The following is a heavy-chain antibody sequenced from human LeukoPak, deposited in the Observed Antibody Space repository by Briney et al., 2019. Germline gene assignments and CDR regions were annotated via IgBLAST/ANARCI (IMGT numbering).Heavy chain of an antibody. CDR3: ARRKYSYGPYFDY. J-gene: IGHJ4*02. D-gene: IGHD5-18*01. CDR2: IKQDGSEK. CDR1: GFTFSSYW. Sequence: PGGSLRLSCAASGFTFSSYWMSWVCQAPGKGLEWVANIKQDGSEKYYVDSVKGRFTISRDNAKNSLYPQMNSLRAEDTAVYYCARRKYSYGPYFDYWGQGTLVTVSS. V-gene: IGHV3-7*01.